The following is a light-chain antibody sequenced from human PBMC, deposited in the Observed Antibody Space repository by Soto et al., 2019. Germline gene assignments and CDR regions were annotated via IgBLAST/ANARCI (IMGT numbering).Light chain of an antibody. CDR1: QGISSY. J-gene: IGKJ5*01. Sequence: DIQLTQSQSFLSASVGDRVTITCRASQGISSYLAWYQQKPGKAPKLLIYAASSLQSGVPSRFSGSGSGTDFTLTISSLQPEDFATYYCQHADSFPLITFGQGTRLEIK. CDR2: AAS. CDR3: QHADSFPLIT. V-gene: IGKV1-9*01.